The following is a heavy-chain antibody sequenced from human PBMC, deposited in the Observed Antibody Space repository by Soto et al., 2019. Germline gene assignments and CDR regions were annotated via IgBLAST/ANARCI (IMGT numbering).Heavy chain of an antibody. J-gene: IGHJ5*01. D-gene: IGHD2-2*01. V-gene: IGHV1-18*04. CDR2: VSGNNGAS. Sequence: ASVKVSCKASGYTSADFGISWVRQAPGQGLEWMGWVSGNNGASNPAPKVQGRITMTLDTSTGVSYMALRSLRSDDTAIYYCVRDQKYFRVNGNWFDSWGQETLVTGSS. CDR1: GYTSADFG. CDR3: VRDQKYFRVNGNWFDS.